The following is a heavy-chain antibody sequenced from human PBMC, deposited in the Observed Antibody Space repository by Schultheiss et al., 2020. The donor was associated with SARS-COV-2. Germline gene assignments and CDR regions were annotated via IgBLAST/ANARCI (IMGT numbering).Heavy chain of an antibody. J-gene: IGHJ4*02. CDR3: ASGQEYFYDSSGFLTRFDY. CDR2: INHSGST. CDR1: GGSISSGGHY. V-gene: IGHV4-39*07. Sequence: SETLSLTCTVSGGSISSGGHYWSWIRQPPGKGLEWIGEINHSGSTNYNPSLKSRVTTSVDTSKNQFSLRLSSVTAADTAVYYCASGQEYFYDSSGFLTRFDYWGQGTLVTVSS. D-gene: IGHD3-22*01.